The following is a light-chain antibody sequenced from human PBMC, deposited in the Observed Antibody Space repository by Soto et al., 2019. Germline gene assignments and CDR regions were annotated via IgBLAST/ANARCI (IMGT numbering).Light chain of an antibody. Sequence: QSALTQPPSASGSPGQSVTISRTGTSSDVGGYNYVSWYQQHPGKAPKLMIYEVSKRPSGVPDRFSGSKSGNTASLTVSGLQAEDEADYYCTSYAGSINFFYVFGTGTNFTVL. V-gene: IGLV2-8*01. CDR3: TSYAGSINFFYV. CDR2: EVS. CDR1: SSDVGGYNY. J-gene: IGLJ1*01.